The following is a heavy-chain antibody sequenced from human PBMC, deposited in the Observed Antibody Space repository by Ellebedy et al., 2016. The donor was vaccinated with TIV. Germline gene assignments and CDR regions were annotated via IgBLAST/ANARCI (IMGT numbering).Heavy chain of an antibody. D-gene: IGHD3-10*01. CDR1: GGSFSGYY. Sequence: GSLRLXCAVYGGSFSGYYWSWIRQPPGKGLEWIGEINHSGSTNYNPSLKSRVTISVDTSKNQFSLKLSSVTAADTAVYYCARGRGRGPFDYWGQGTLVTVSS. V-gene: IGHV4-34*01. J-gene: IGHJ4*02. CDR3: ARGRGRGPFDY. CDR2: INHSGST.